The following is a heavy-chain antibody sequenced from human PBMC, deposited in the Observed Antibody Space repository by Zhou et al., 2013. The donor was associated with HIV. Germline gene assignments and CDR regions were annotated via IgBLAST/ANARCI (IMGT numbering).Heavy chain of an antibody. CDR1: GGTFSNYA. CDR2: IIPIFEAA. Sequence: QVQLVQSGAEVKKPGSSVKVSCKASGGTFSNYAISWVRQAPGQGLEWMGGIIPIFEAASYAQKFQDRLTITTDESTTTAYMDLSSLRSEDTAIYYCARESGVSAALENLGYYHYYMDVWGKGTTVTVSS. CDR3: ARESGVSAALENLGYYHYYMDV. V-gene: IGHV1-69*05. D-gene: IGHD2-2*01. J-gene: IGHJ6*03.